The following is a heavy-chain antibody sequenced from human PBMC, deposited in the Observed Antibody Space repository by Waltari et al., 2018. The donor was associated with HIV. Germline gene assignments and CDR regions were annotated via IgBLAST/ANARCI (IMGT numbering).Heavy chain of an antibody. Sequence: QVRLEQWGAGLLKPSETLSLTCAVYGASFSGYYWSWIRQSPGKGLEWIGEIIHSGSINYNSSLKSRVTISLDTSKNQFSLKLSSVTAADTAVYYCARGNDLFTYNRSSVVWFDPWGQGTLVTVSS. CDR2: IIHSGSI. CDR3: ARGNDLFTYNRSSVVWFDP. J-gene: IGHJ5*02. CDR1: GASFSGYY. V-gene: IGHV4-34*02. D-gene: IGHD6-6*01.